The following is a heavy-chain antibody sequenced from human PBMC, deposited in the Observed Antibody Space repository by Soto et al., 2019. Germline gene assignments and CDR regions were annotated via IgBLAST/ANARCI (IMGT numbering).Heavy chain of an antibody. Sequence: SVKVSCKASGGTFSSYAISWVRQAPGQGLEWMGGIIPIFGTANYAQKFRGRVTITADESTSTAYMELSSLRSEDTAVYYCARVDIVVVPAAPAYYYYYGMDVWGQGTTVTVSS. V-gene: IGHV1-69*13. CDR1: GGTFSSYA. CDR2: IIPIFGTA. D-gene: IGHD2-2*01. CDR3: ARVDIVVVPAAPAYYYYYGMDV. J-gene: IGHJ6*02.